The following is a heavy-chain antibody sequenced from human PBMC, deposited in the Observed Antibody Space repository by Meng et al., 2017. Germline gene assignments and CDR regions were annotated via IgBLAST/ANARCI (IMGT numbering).Heavy chain of an antibody. CDR3: AHRSSAWAFDS. Sequence: QTALHECVRRLEILTQTLTLTCTCSGCSFRLGEVCMLWIRQPPGQALGWLSRIYWDDTTRYSPSLKSRLIINKDTTKNQVFLTMTNMAHVDTATYYCAHRSSAWAFDSWGQGTLVTVSS. J-gene: IGHJ4*02. D-gene: IGHD7-27*01. CDR2: IYWDDTT. CDR1: GCSFRLGEVC. V-gene: IGHV2-5*02.